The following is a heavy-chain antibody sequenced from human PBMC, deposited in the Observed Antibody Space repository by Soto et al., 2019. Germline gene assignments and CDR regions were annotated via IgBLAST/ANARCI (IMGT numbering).Heavy chain of an antibody. D-gene: IGHD2-15*01. Sequence: ASVKVSCKASGYTFTRYTMNWVRQAPGQRLEWMGWIDPDNGNTKSSQKFQDRVIITRDTSASTAYMDLSSLRSEDTAVYYCARGIATGQLDPWGQGTLVTVSS. CDR3: ARGIATGQLDP. CDR2: IDPDNGNT. J-gene: IGHJ5*02. V-gene: IGHV1-3*01. CDR1: GYTFTRYT.